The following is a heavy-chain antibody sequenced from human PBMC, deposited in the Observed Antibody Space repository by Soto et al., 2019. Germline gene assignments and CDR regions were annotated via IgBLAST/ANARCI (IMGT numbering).Heavy chain of an antibody. CDR3: ARGRRSGYDILTGYLTREYYFGY. V-gene: IGHV4-34*01. CDR2: INHSGST. D-gene: IGHD3-9*01. Sequence: SETLSLTCAVYGESFSGYYWSWIRQPPGKGLKWIGEINHSGSTNYNPSLKSRVTISVDTSKNQFSLKLSSVTAADTAVYYCARGRRSGYDILTGYLTREYYFGYWGQGTLVTVSS. CDR1: GESFSGYY. J-gene: IGHJ4*02.